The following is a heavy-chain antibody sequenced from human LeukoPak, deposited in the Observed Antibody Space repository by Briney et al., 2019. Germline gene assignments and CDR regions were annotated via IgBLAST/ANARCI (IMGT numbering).Heavy chain of an antibody. D-gene: IGHD3-22*01. Sequence: SETLSLTCTVSGDSISSGDYYWSWIRQPAGKGLEWIGRISSSGSTNYNPSLKSRVTISVDTSKNQFTLKLSSVTAADTAVYFCARGPYSYDSSGAFDIWGQGTMVTVSS. J-gene: IGHJ3*02. CDR2: ISSSGST. V-gene: IGHV4-61*02. CDR3: ARGPYSYDSSGAFDI. CDR1: GDSISSGDYY.